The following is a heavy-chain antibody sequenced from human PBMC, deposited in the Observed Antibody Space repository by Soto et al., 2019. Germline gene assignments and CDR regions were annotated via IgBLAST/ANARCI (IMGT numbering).Heavy chain of an antibody. Sequence: SVKVSCKSSGYSFTNNEVSWVRQATGQGLEWMGWMNPGSGDTGYAQKFQGRVTMTRDISIATAYMELSSLRPDDTAIYYCARMETFGSLNWFDPWGQGTLVT. D-gene: IGHD3-16*01. J-gene: IGHJ5*02. CDR1: GYSFTNNE. V-gene: IGHV1-8*01. CDR2: MNPGSGDT. CDR3: ARMETFGSLNWFDP.